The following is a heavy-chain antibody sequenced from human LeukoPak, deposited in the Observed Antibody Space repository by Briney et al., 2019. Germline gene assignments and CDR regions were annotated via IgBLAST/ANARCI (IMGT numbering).Heavy chain of an antibody. CDR1: GGSISSYY. J-gene: IGHJ4*02. CDR3: ARGQSGDRRYFDY. V-gene: IGHV4-4*07. CDR2: IYTSGSS. D-gene: IGHD1-14*01. Sequence: SETLSLTCSVSGGSISSYYWSWIRQPAGKGLEWIGRIYTSGSSNYNPSLESRVTMSVDTSKSRISLKLTSVTAADTAVYYCARGQSGDRRYFDYWGQGTLVTVSS.